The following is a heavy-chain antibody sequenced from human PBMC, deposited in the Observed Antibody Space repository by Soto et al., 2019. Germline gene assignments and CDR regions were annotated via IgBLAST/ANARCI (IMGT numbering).Heavy chain of an antibody. CDR1: GFSLSTSGMC. CDR3: ARIPSGYYYYGMDV. CDR2: IDWDDDK. V-gene: IGHV2-70*01. J-gene: IGHJ6*02. Sequence: SGPTLVNTTETLTLTCTFSGFSLSTSGMCVSWIRQPPGKALEWLALIDWDDDKYYSTSLKTRLTIPKDTSKNQVVLTMTNMDPVDTATYYCARIPSGYYYYGMDVWGQGTTVTVSS.